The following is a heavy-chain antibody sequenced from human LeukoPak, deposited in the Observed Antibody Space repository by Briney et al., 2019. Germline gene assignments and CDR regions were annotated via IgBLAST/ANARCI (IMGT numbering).Heavy chain of an antibody. V-gene: IGHV3-74*01. D-gene: IGHD3-10*01. CDR2: INEDGSYT. Sequence: PGGSLRLSCAASGYTFSRYWMHWVRQGPGKGLVWVSRINEDGSYTSYAESVRGRFTISRDNAKNTLYLQMNSLRAEGAAVYNCTTDTFGARDSWGQRTLVTVSP. J-gene: IGHJ4*02. CDR1: GYTFSRYW. CDR3: TTDTFGARDS.